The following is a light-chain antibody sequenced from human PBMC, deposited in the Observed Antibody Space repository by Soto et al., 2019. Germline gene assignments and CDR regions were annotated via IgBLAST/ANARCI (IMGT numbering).Light chain of an antibody. Sequence: SYELNQPPSVSVAPGQTARITCGGNNIGSKSVHWYQQKPGQATVLVVYDDRDRPSGIPERFSGSNSGNTATLTISRVEAGDEADYYCQVWDSSSDHVVFGGGTKLTVL. CDR1: NIGSKS. CDR3: QVWDSSSDHVV. J-gene: IGLJ2*01. V-gene: IGLV3-21*02. CDR2: DDR.